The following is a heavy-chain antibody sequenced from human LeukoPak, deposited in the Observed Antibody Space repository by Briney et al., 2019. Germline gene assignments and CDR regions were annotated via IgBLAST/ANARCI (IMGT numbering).Heavy chain of an antibody. D-gene: IGHD2-15*01. CDR3: ARVAARWYFDY. Sequence: GGSLRLSCAASGFTFSSYSMNWVRQAPGKGLEWVSSISSSSSYIYYADSVKGRLTISRDNAKNSLYLQMNSLRAEDTAVYYCARVAARWYFDYWGQGTLVTVSS. CDR2: ISSSSSYI. J-gene: IGHJ4*02. V-gene: IGHV3-21*01. CDR1: GFTFSSYS.